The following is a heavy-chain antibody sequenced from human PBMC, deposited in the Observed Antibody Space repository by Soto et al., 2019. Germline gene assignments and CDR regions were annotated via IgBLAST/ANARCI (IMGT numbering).Heavy chain of an antibody. CDR1: VFTFSSYA. J-gene: IGHJ4*02. CDR3: AVHGYDY. V-gene: IGHV3-23*01. D-gene: IGHD1-1*01. Sequence: GGALRLYGAASVFTFSSYAMSWVRQAPGRGLDWVSAISGIGYITYSADSVKGRFTISRDNSKNTLYLQVNSLRAEDTAVYYCAVHGYDYWGQGTQVTVSS. CDR2: ISGIGYIT.